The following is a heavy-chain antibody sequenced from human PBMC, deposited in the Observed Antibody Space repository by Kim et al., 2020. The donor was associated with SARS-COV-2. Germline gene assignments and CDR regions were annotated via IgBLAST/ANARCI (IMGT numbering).Heavy chain of an antibody. V-gene: IGHV3-72*01. CDR2: IRNKARGYTT. J-gene: IGHJ4*01. D-gene: IGHD3-10*01. CDR3: GHGYPSGGEYACDY. CDR1: GFTFSDYY. Sequence: GGSLRLSCAASGFTFSDYYMDWVRQAPGKGLEWVARIRNKARGYTTEYSASGQCRFTGSRDDSKNSLYLQMNSLKTEDTAGYYFGHGYPSGGEYACDYW.